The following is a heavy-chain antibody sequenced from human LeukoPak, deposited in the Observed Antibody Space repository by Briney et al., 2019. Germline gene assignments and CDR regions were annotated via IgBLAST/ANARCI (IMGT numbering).Heavy chain of an antibody. CDR2: IYYSGST. V-gene: IGHV4-59*01. CDR1: GGSISSYY. Sequence: PSETLSLTCTVSGGSISSYYWSWIRQPPGKGLEWIGYIYYSGSTNYNPSLKSRVTISVDTSKNQFSLKLSSVTAADTAVYYCARGGGSGSYSFFAFDIWGQGTMVTVSS. D-gene: IGHD3-10*01. J-gene: IGHJ3*02. CDR3: ARGGGSGSYSFFAFDI.